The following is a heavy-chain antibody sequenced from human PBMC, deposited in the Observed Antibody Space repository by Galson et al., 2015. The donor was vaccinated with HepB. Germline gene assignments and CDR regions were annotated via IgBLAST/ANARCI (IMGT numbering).Heavy chain of an antibody. Sequence: SLRLSCAASEFSFSIAYMSWVRQAPGKGLEWVGRIKSKNDGGTTDYAAPLKDRFTISRDDSKNTLYLQMNSLKTDDTAVYYCTADGYYSDSSGHYYGFVDYWGQGTLVTVSS. CDR3: TADGYYSDSSGHYYGFVDY. V-gene: IGHV3-15*01. D-gene: IGHD3-22*01. CDR1: EFSFSIAY. CDR2: IKSKNDGGTT. J-gene: IGHJ4*02.